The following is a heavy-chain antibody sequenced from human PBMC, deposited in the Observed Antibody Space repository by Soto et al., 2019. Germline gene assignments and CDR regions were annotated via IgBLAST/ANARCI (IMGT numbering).Heavy chain of an antibody. CDR1: GFSLEPRGEG. Sequence: KESGPTLVKPTQTLTLTCTFSGFSLEPRGEGVGWIRQPPGKALEWLAVIFWNDDKHYNPSLKSRLTITKDTSNNQVVLTLTNMDPVDTATYFCAHSRNYDNIDDYWGQGTLVTVSS. D-gene: IGHD3-22*01. CDR3: AHSRNYDNIDDY. J-gene: IGHJ4*02. CDR2: IFWNDDK. V-gene: IGHV2-5*01.